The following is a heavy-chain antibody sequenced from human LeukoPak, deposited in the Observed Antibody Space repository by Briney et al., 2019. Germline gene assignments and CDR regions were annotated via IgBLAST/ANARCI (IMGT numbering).Heavy chain of an antibody. D-gene: IGHD6-13*01. CDR3: ARGHSSSWYFDY. J-gene: IGHJ4*02. Sequence: GRSLRLSCAASGFTFSSYGMHWVRQAPGKGLEWVAVIWYDGSNKYYADSVKGRFTISRDNSENTLYLQMNSLRAEDTAVYYCARGHSSSWYFDYWGQGTLVTVSS. V-gene: IGHV3-33*01. CDR2: IWYDGSNK. CDR1: GFTFSSYG.